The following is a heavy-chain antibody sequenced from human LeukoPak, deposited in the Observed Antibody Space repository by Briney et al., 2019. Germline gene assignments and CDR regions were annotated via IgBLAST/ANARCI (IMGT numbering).Heavy chain of an antibody. J-gene: IGHJ4*02. CDR1: GFTFSTYI. V-gene: IGHV3-23*01. Sequence: PGGSLRLSCEASGFTFSTYIMTWVSQAPGKGLEWVSTIKAGAEATFYADSVKDRFTISRDNSKNTLYLQMNSLRADDTALYFCARDHESGGYPTSDCWGQGTLVTVSS. CDR3: ARDHESGGYPTSDC. D-gene: IGHD3-22*01. CDR2: IKAGAEAT.